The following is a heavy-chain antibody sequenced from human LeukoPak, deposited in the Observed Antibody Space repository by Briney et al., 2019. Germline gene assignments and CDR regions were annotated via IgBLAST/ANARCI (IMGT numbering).Heavy chain of an antibody. V-gene: IGHV1-69*05. CDR3: ARGVGELVGATTTSFDY. CDR2: IIPIFGTA. J-gene: IGHJ4*02. D-gene: IGHD1-26*01. CDR1: GGTFSSYA. Sequence: SVKVSCKASGGTFSSYAISWVRQAPGQGLEWMGGIIPIFGTANYAQKFQGRVTITTDECTSTAYMELSSLRSEDTAVYYCARGVGELVGATTTSFDYWGQGTLVTVSS.